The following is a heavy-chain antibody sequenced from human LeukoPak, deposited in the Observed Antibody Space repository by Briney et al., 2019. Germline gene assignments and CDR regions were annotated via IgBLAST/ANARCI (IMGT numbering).Heavy chain of an antibody. J-gene: IGHJ4*02. CDR3: ARGGTLGFDYVWGSYPHAFDY. CDR2: INPNSGGT. Sequence: GASVKVSCKASGYTFTGYYMHWVRQAPGQGLEWMGWINPNSGGTNYAQKFQGWVTMTRDTSISTAYMELSRLRSDDTAVYYCARGGTLGFDYVWGSYPHAFDYWAREPWSPSPQ. V-gene: IGHV1-2*04. D-gene: IGHD3-16*02. CDR1: GYTFTGYY.